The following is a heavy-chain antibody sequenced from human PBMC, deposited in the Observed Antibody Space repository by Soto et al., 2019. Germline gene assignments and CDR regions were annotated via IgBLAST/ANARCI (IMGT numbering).Heavy chain of an antibody. CDR1: GYTFTSYG. CDR2: ISAYNGNT. D-gene: IGHD3-3*01. J-gene: IGHJ4*02. V-gene: IGHV1-18*01. CDR3: ARVPRITIFGVVIIPYFDY. Sequence: QVQLVQSGAEVKKPGASVKVSCKASGYTFTSYGISWVRQAPGQGLEWMGWISAYNGNTNYAQKLQGRVTMTTDTSTSTAYMELRSLRSDATAVYYCARVPRITIFGVVIIPYFDYWGQGTLVTVSS.